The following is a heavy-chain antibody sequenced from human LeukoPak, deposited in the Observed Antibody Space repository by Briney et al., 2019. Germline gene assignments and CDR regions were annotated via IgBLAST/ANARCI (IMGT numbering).Heavy chain of an antibody. CDR3: ASWRAGSVFDY. J-gene: IGHJ4*02. V-gene: IGHV4-59*01. CDR2: ISYSGSL. D-gene: IGHD1-26*01. Sequence: SETLSLTCTVSDGSISSYYWSWLRQPPGKGLEWIGYISYSGSLNYNPSLRSRVSISEDTSQNQFSLKVNSVTAADTAVCYCASWRAGSVFDYWGQGTLVTVSS. CDR1: DGSISSYY.